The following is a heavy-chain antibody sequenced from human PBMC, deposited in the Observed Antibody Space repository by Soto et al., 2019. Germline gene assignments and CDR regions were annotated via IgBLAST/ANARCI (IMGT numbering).Heavy chain of an antibody. CDR3: ARGLGESAYYYGMDV. D-gene: IGHD3-10*01. V-gene: IGHV1-69*06. CDR2: IIPVFGTA. J-gene: IGHJ6*02. CDR1: GGTFSSYA. Sequence: QVQLVQSGDEVKTPGSSVKVSCKASGGTFSSYAISWVRQAPGQGLEWMGGIIPVFGTANYAQKFQGRVTITADRSTSTAYMDLSSLRSDDTAVYYCARGLGESAYYYGMDVWGQGTTVTVSS.